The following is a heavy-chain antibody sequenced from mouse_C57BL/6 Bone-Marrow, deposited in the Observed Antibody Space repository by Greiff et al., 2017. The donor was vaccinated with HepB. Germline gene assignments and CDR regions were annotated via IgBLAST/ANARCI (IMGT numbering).Heavy chain of an antibody. CDR3: ARHYYGSSYDY. CDR2: IYPRSGNT. V-gene: IGHV1-81*01. J-gene: IGHJ2*01. CDR1: GYTFTSYG. D-gene: IGHD1-1*01. Sequence: VKLMESGAELARPGASVKQSCKASGYTFTSYGISWVKQRTGQGLEWIGEIYPRSGNTYYNEKFKGKATLTADKSSSTAYMELRSLTSEDSAVYFCARHYYGSSYDYWGQGTTLTVSS.